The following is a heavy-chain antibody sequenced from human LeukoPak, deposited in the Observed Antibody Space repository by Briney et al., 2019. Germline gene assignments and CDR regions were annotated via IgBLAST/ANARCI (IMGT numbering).Heavy chain of an antibody. CDR2: IIPIFGTA. Sequence: SSGKLCCNASGATFTTYVIMWGRQAPGQGLEWMGGIIPIFGTANYAQKFHSIVTITANKSTSTEYMKLSSLGSEDTDVSYWEGGAWGFGDQLHFDYWGQGTLVTVSS. CDR1: GATFTTYV. D-gene: IGHD3-10*01. CDR3: EGGAWGFGDQLHFDY. V-gene: IGHV1-69*06. J-gene: IGHJ4*02.